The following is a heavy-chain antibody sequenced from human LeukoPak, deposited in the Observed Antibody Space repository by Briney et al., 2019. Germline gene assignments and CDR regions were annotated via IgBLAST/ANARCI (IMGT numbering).Heavy chain of an antibody. J-gene: IGHJ4*02. Sequence: GASVKVSGKASGYTFSSYGISWVRQAPGQGLEWMGWISAYNDNTNYAQKIQGRVTMTTDTSTSTAYMELSSLRSDDTAVYYCARSLLNHYDSRGCFDYWGQGTLVTVSS. CDR2: ISAYNDNT. CDR3: ARSLLNHYDSRGCFDY. CDR1: GYTFSSYG. D-gene: IGHD3-22*01. V-gene: IGHV1-18*01.